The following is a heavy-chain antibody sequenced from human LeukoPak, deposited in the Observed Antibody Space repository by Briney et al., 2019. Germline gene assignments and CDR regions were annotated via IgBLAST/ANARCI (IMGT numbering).Heavy chain of an antibody. CDR1: GFSFNNYA. Sequence: GGSLRLSCVASGFSFNNYAMNWVRQAPGKRLEWVSLIIGSSGSTFYADSVKGRFTISRDKSKNTLYLQMNSLRAEDTAVYYCAKGAYDYTEIAYFDYWGQGSLVTVSS. CDR3: AKGAYDYTEIAYFDY. V-gene: IGHV3-23*01. J-gene: IGHJ4*02. D-gene: IGHD5-12*01. CDR2: IIGSSGST.